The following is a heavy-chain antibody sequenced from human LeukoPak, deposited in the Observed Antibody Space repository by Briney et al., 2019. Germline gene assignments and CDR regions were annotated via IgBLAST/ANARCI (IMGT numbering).Heavy chain of an antibody. CDR3: ARTYSGYYDSGGYPLRY. J-gene: IGHJ4*02. CDR1: GYTFTGYY. CDR2: INPNSGGT. V-gene: IGHV1-2*06. D-gene: IGHD3-22*01. Sequence: GASVKVSCKASGYTFTGYYMHWVRQAPGQGLEWMGRINPNSGGTNYAQKFQGRVTMTRDTSISTAYMELSRLRSDDTAVYYCARTYSGYYDSGGYPLRYWGQGTLVTVSS.